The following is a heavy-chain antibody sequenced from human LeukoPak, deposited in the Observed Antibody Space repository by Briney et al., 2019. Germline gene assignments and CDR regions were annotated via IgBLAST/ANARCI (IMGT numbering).Heavy chain of an antibody. CDR1: GFTFSSYA. Sequence: QSGGSLRLSCAASGFTFSSYAMSWVRQAPGKGLEWVSAISGSGGSTYYADSVKGRFTISRDNSKNTLYLQMNSLRAEDTAVYYCARDPGLGYCTNGVCSDPPDYWGQGTLVTVSS. CDR3: ARDPGLGYCTNGVCSDPPDY. V-gene: IGHV3-23*01. J-gene: IGHJ4*02. CDR2: ISGSGGST. D-gene: IGHD2-8*01.